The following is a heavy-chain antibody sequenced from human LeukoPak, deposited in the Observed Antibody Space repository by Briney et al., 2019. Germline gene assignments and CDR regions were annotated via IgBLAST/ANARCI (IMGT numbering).Heavy chain of an antibody. CDR1: GYTFTSYD. Sequence: ASVKVSCKASGYTFTSYDINWVRQATGQGLEWMGWMNPNSGGTNYAQKFQGRVTMTRDTAIRTAYMELSRLRSDDTDVYYCAREKIYGSGSGYYYYYMDVWGKGTTVTVSS. CDR2: MNPNSGGT. V-gene: IGHV1-2*02. D-gene: IGHD3-10*01. J-gene: IGHJ6*03. CDR3: AREKIYGSGSGYYYYYMDV.